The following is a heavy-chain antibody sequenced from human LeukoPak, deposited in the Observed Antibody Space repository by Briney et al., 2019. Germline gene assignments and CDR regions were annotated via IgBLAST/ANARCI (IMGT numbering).Heavy chain of an antibody. V-gene: IGHV1-2*02. Sequence: ASVRVSCKASGYTFTAYYMHWVRQAPGQGLELMAWINPDRDGTNYVQKLQGRVTMTTDTSTSTAHMELRSLRSDDTAVYYCARDGPLWFGELLYWGQGTLVTVSS. CDR1: GYTFTAYY. CDR2: INPDRDGT. D-gene: IGHD3-10*01. J-gene: IGHJ4*02. CDR3: ARDGPLWFGELLY.